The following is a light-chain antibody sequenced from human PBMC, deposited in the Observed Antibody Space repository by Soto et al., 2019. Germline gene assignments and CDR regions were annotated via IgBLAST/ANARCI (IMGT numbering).Light chain of an antibody. J-gene: IGLJ2*01. CDR1: SSNIGSST. Sequence: QSVLTQPPSASGTPGQRVTISCSGSSSNIGSSTVNWYQQLPGTAPKVLIYSNNQRPSGVPDRFSGSKSGTSASLAISGLQSENEADYYRAAWDDSLNGYVAFGGGTKLTVL. V-gene: IGLV1-44*01. CDR2: SNN. CDR3: AAWDDSLNGYVA.